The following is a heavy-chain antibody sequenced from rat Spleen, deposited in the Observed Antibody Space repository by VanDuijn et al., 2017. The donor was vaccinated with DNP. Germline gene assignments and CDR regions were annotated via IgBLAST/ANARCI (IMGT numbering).Heavy chain of an antibody. CDR2: ISPSAGST. D-gene: IGHD1-3*01. J-gene: IGHJ4*01. V-gene: IGHV5-25*01. CDR1: GFTFSKYD. CDR3: ARNYGSYAMDA. Sequence: EVQLVESGGGLVQPGRSLKLSCAASGFTFSKYDMAWVRQAPTKGLEWVASISPSAGSTSYRDSVKGRFTVSRDNAKSTLYLRMDSLRSVDTATYYCARNYGSYAMDAWGQGTSVTVSS.